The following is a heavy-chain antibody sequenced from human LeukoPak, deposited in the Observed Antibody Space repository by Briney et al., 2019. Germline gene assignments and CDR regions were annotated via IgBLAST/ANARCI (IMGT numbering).Heavy chain of an antibody. CDR3: ARVGNYDYVWGSYRNAFDI. CDR2: ITGSSNHI. J-gene: IGHJ3*02. V-gene: IGHV3-21*06. D-gene: IGHD3-16*01. CDR1: GFTFNNYA. Sequence: GGSLRLSCAASGFTFNNYAMSWVRQAPGKGLEWVSSITGSSNHIYYADSLKGRFTISRDNAKNSLYLQMNSLRAEDTAVYYCARVGNYDYVWGSYRNAFDIWGQGTMVTVSS.